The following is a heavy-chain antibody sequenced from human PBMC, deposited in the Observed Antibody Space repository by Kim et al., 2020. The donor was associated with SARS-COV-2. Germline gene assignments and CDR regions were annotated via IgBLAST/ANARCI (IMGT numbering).Heavy chain of an antibody. J-gene: IGHJ6*02. CDR2: IYYSGST. CDR1: GGSISSYY. CDR3: ARFRNYDFWSGYYSPSGMDV. D-gene: IGHD3-3*01. V-gene: IGHV4-59*01. Sequence: SETLSLTCTVSGGSISSYYWSWLRQPPGKGLEWIGYIYYSGSTNYNPSLKSRVTISVDTSKNQFSLKLSSVTAADTAVYYFARFRNYDFWSGYYSPSGMDVRGRGTTVTVSS.